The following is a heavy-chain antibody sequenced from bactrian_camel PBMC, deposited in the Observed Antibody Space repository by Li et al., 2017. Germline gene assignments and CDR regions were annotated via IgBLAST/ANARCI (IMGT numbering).Heavy chain of an antibody. J-gene: IGHJ4*01. Sequence: VQLVESGGGLVQPEGSLRLSCAASGATFSSYDMSWVRQAPGKGLEWVSGINSNGSITNYADSVKGRFTISRDNAKNTLYLQMNSLKPEDTSMYYCAADDTQYYSGGYYGPSPYNYWGQGTQVTVS. CDR2: INSNGSIT. D-gene: IGHD2*01. CDR1: GATFSSYD. V-gene: IGHV3S40*01. CDR3: AADDTQYYSGGYYGPSPYNY.